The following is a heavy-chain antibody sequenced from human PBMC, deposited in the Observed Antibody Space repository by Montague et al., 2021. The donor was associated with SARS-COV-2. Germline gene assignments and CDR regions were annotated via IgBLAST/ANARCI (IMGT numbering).Heavy chain of an antibody. V-gene: IGHV2-5*01. J-gene: IGHJ4*02. Sequence: PPLVKPTQTLTLTCTFSGFSLSTPNVGAGWIRQPPGKALEWVAVIYSNDEKRYSPSLRNRLTITKDTAKNQVVLSLTYVDPVDTATYYCAHLIRYYDIFTGIPFDYWGQGSQVTVSS. CDR2: IYSNDEK. D-gene: IGHD3-9*01. CDR1: GFSLSTPNVG. CDR3: AHLIRYYDIFTGIPFDY.